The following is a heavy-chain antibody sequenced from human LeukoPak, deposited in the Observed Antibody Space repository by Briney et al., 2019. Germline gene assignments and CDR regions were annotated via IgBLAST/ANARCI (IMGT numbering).Heavy chain of an antibody. D-gene: IGHD3-9*01. V-gene: IGHV1-2*02. CDR2: INPNSGGT. Sequence: ASVKVSCKASVYTFTGYYMHWVRQAPGQGLEWMGWINPNSGGTNYAQKFQGRVTMTRDTSISPAYMELSRLRSDDTAVYYCARRDLTGLQNGYDAFYIWGQGTMVTVSS. J-gene: IGHJ3*02. CDR3: ARRDLTGLQNGYDAFYI. CDR1: VYTFTGYY.